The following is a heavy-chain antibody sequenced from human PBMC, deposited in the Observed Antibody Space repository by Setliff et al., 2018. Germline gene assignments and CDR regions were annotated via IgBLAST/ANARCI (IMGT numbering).Heavy chain of an antibody. J-gene: IGHJ4*02. CDR1: GYTFTSYG. Sequence: ASVKVSCKASGYTFTSYGISWVRQAPGQGLEWMGWISAYNGNTNYAQKLQGRVTISRDNSKNSVFLQMNSLRVEDTAVYYCARVHYETSTYSPTLFGHWGQGALVTVSS. CDR2: ISAYNGNT. V-gene: IGHV1-18*01. D-gene: IGHD3-22*01. CDR3: ARVHYETSTYSPTLFGH.